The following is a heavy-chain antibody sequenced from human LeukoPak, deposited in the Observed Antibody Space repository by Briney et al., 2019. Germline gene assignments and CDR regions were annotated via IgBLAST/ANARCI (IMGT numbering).Heavy chain of an antibody. Sequence: PGGSLRLSCAASGFTFKSYSMNWVPQAPGKGLEWFSFITNTSGDMFYADSVKRRFTISRDNAKNSLYLQRDSLRAEDTAVYYCARAAGYYFDYWGQGSLVTVSS. CDR3: ARAAGYYFDY. CDR1: GFTFKSYS. CDR2: ITNTSGDM. V-gene: IGHV3-21*05. J-gene: IGHJ4*02.